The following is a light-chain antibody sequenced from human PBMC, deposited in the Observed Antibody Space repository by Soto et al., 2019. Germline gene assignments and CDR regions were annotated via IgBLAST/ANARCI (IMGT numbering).Light chain of an antibody. V-gene: IGKV1-39*01. CDR1: QSISSY. J-gene: IGKJ4*01. CDR2: AAS. Sequence: DIQMTQSPSSLSASVGDRVTITCRASQSISSYLNWYQQKPGKAPKLLIYAASSLQGGVPTRFSGSGSGTDFTLTISSLQREECAIYYCQQSSSTLLTFGGGTKVEIK. CDR3: QQSSSTLLT.